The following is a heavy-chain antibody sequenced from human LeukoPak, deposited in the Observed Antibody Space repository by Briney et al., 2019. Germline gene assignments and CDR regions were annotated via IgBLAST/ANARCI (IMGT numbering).Heavy chain of an antibody. CDR1: GYTFTSYD. J-gene: IGHJ4*02. V-gene: IGHV1-8*03. Sequence: APVKVSCKASGYTFTSYDINWVRQATGQGLEWMGWMNPNSGNTGYAQKFQGRVTITRNTSISTAYMELSSLRSEDTAVYYCARFYSGSRDYWGQGTLITVSS. CDR2: MNPNSGNT. D-gene: IGHD1-26*01. CDR3: ARFYSGSRDY.